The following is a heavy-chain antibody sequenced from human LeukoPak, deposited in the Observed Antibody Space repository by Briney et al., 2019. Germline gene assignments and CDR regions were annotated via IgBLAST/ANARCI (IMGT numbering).Heavy chain of an antibody. CDR3: ARDRRQIVVVPAAKGGYYYYGMDV. J-gene: IGHJ6*02. CDR2: IYYSGST. CDR1: GGSISSYY. V-gene: IGHV4-59*12. D-gene: IGHD2-2*01. Sequence: SETLSLTCTVSGGSISSYYWSWIRQPPGKGLEWIGYIYYSGSTNYNPSLKSRVTISVDTSKSQFSLKLSSVTAADTAVYYCARDRRQIVVVPAAKGGYYYYGMDVWGQGTTVTVSS.